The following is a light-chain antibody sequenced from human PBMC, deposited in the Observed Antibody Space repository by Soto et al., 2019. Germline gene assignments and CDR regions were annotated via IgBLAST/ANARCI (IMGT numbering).Light chain of an antibody. CDR1: SSDIGAYNY. CDR3: SSYTTSTTRII. CDR2: EVS. J-gene: IGLJ2*01. V-gene: IGLV2-14*01. Sequence: QSALTQPASVSGSPGQSITISCTGSSSDIGAYNYVSWFQQYPGKAPKLIISEVSNRPSGVSNRFSGSKSGNTASLTISGLQAEDEADYYCSSYTTSTTRIIFGGGTK.